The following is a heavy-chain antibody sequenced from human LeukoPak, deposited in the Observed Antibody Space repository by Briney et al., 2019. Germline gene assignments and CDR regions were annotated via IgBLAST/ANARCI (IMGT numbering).Heavy chain of an antibody. D-gene: IGHD2-2*01. CDR2: IYYSGRT. Sequence: PSETLSLTCTVSGYSINTYYWTWIRQPPGKRLEWIGNIYYSGRTNYNPSLKSRVTISVDTSKNQFSLILSSVTAADTAVYYCARGSTRQDRLIDSWGQGTLVTVSS. CDR3: ARGSTRQDRLIDS. V-gene: IGHV4-59*01. J-gene: IGHJ4*02. CDR1: GYSINTYY.